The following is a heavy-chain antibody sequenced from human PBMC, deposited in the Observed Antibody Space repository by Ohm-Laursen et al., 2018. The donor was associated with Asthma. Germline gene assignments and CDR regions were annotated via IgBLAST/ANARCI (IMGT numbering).Heavy chain of an antibody. CDR2: IFPHGRHT. CDR1: GFTFSDYF. D-gene: IGHD5-24*01. CDR3: ARGSLEGLQ. Sequence: SLRLSCSASGFTFSDYFMHWVRQGPREGLVWISHIFPHGRHTNYADSVKGRFTISRDDAQNTLYLQMNSLRADDTAVYYCARGSLEGLQWGQGTLVTVSS. J-gene: IGHJ4*02. V-gene: IGHV3-74*01.